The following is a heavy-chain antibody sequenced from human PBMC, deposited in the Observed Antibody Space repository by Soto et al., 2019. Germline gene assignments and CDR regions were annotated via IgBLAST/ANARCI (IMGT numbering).Heavy chain of an antibody. Sequence: PSETLSLTCTVSGGSISSYYWSWIRQPPGKGLEWIGYIYYSGSTNYNPSLKSRVTISVDTSKNQFSLKLSSVTAADTAVYYCARVSGSYFFYFDYWGQGTLVTVSS. CDR1: GGSISSYY. V-gene: IGHV4-59*01. D-gene: IGHD1-26*01. J-gene: IGHJ4*02. CDR2: IYYSGST. CDR3: ARVSGSYFFYFDY.